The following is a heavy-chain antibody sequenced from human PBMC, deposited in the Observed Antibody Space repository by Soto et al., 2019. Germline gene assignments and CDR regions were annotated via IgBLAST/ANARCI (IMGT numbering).Heavy chain of an antibody. J-gene: IGHJ6*02. V-gene: IGHV3-23*01. CDR3: AKDLTYDILTGYFSRSWVGGMDV. CDR2: ISGSGGST. Sequence: GGSLRLSCAASGFTFSSYAMSWVRQAPGKGLEWVSAISGSGGSTYYADSVKGRFTISRDNSKNTLYLQMNSLRAEDTAVYYCAKDLTYDILTGYFSRSWVGGMDVWGQGTTVTVSS. D-gene: IGHD3-9*01. CDR1: GFTFSSYA.